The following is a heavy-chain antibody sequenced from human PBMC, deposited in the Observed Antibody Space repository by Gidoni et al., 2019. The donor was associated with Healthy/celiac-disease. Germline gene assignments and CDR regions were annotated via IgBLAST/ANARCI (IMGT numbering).Heavy chain of an antibody. V-gene: IGHV3-48*02. Sequence: EVQLVESGGGLVQPGGSLRLSCAASGFTFSSYSMNWVRQAPGKGLEWDSYISSSSSTIYYADSVKGRFTISRDNAKNSLYLQMNSLRDEDTAVYYCAKAKKADFDYWGQGTLVTVSS. CDR3: AKAKKADFDY. CDR1: GFTFSSYS. CDR2: ISSSSSTI. J-gene: IGHJ4*02.